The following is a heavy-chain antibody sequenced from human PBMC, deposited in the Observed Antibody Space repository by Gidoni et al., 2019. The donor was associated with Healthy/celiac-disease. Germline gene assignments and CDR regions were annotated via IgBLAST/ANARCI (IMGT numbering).Heavy chain of an antibody. J-gene: IGHJ6*02. V-gene: IGHV3-30-3*01. D-gene: IGHD3-3*01. CDR2: ISYDGSNK. CDR1: GFTFSSYA. CDR3: AREDYDFWSGYHSNLNPYYYYGMDV. Sequence: QVQLVESGGGVVQPGRSLRLSCAASGFTFSSYAMHWVRQAPGKGLEWVAVISYDGSNKYYADSVKGRFTISRDNSKNTLYLQMNSLRAEDTAVYYCAREDYDFWSGYHSNLNPYYYYGMDVWGQGTTVTVSS.